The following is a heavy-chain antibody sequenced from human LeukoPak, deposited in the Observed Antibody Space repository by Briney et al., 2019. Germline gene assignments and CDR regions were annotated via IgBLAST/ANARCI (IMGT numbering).Heavy chain of an antibody. CDR3: ARGDSDYVWGSYLFFDY. V-gene: IGHV1-69*05. Sequence: SVKVSCKASGGTFSSYAISWVRQAPGQGLEWTGGIIPIFGTANYAQKFQGRVTITTDESTSTAYMELSSLRSEDTAVYYCARGDSDYVWGSYLFFDYWGQGTLVTVSS. D-gene: IGHD3-16*02. CDR1: GGTFSSYA. CDR2: IIPIFGTA. J-gene: IGHJ4*02.